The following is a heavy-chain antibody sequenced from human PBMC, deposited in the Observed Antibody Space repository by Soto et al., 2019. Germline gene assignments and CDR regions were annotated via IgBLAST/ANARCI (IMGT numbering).Heavy chain of an antibody. J-gene: IGHJ4*02. D-gene: IGHD3-3*01. V-gene: IGHV4-34*01. Sequence: PSETLSLTCAVYGGSFSGYYWSWIRQPPGKGLEWIGEINHSGSTNYNPSLKSRVTISVDTSKNQFSLKLSSVTAADTAVYYCARHTYYDFWSGYYLFDYWGQGTLVTVSS. CDR3: ARHTYYDFWSGYYLFDY. CDR1: GGSFSGYY. CDR2: INHSGST.